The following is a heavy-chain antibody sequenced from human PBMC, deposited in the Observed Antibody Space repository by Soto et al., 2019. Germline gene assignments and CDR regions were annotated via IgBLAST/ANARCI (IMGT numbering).Heavy chain of an antibody. J-gene: IGHJ4*02. D-gene: IGHD2-2*01. V-gene: IGHV1-3*01. Sequence: GASVNVSCKASGYTFTSYAMHWVRQAPGQRLEWMGWINAGNGNTKYSQKFQGRVTITRDTSASTAYMELSSLRSEDTAVYYCARPGVQYCSSTSCYYFDYWGQGTLVTVSS. CDR2: INAGNGNT. CDR1: GYTFTSYA. CDR3: ARPGVQYCSSTSCYYFDY.